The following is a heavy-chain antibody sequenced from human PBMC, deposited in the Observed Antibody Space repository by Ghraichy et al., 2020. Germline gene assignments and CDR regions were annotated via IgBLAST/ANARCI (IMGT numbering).Heavy chain of an antibody. V-gene: IGHV3-7*04. CDR3: VRDLYISSSSIFY. CDR2: IKGDGSEK. CDR1: GFTFSNYW. Sequence: GGSLRLSCAASGFTFSNYWMTWVRQTPGKGLEWVANIKGDGSEKHYVDSVKGRFTISRDNAKNSLYLQMNSLRAEDTAVYYCVRDLYISSSSIFYWGQGTLVTVSA. J-gene: IGHJ4*02. D-gene: IGHD6-6*01.